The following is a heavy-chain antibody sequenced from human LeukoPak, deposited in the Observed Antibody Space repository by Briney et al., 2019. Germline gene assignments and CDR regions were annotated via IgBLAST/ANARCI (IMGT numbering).Heavy chain of an antibody. V-gene: IGHV1-46*01. Sequence: ASVKVSCKASGYTFTSYYMHWVRQAPGQGLEWMGIINPSGGSTSYAQKFQGRVTMTRDTSTSTVYMELSSLRSEDTAVYYCAKDIMMIVIIKGGAFDIWGQGTMVTVSS. CDR2: INPSGGST. J-gene: IGHJ3*02. CDR3: AKDIMMIVIIKGGAFDI. D-gene: IGHD3-22*01. CDR1: GYTFTSYY.